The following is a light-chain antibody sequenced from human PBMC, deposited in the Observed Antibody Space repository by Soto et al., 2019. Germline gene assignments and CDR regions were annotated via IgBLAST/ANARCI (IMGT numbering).Light chain of an antibody. V-gene: IGLV6-57*04. J-gene: IGLJ1*01. Sequence: NFMLTQPHSVSESPGKTVTISCTRSSCSIASNYVQWYQQRPGSAPTSVIYEDSQRPSGVPDRFSGAIDSSSNSASLTISGLRTEDEAEYYCQSYENNIHYVFGTGTKVTVL. CDR3: QSYENNIHYV. CDR1: SCSIASNY. CDR2: EDS.